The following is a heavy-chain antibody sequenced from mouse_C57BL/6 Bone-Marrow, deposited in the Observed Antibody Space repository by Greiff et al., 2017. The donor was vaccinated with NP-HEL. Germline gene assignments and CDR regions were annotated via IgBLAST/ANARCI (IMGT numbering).Heavy chain of an antibody. CDR2: IYPGGGYT. CDR1: GYTFTNYW. J-gene: IGHJ2*01. CDR3: AREGRRDGYPYYFDY. D-gene: IGHD2-3*01. Sequence: QVQLKESGAELVRPGTSVKMSCKASGYTFTNYWIGWAKQRPGHGLEWIGDIYPGGGYTNYNEKFKGKATLTADKSSSTAYMQFSSLTSEDSAIYYCAREGRRDGYPYYFDYWGQGTTLTVSS. V-gene: IGHV1-63*01.